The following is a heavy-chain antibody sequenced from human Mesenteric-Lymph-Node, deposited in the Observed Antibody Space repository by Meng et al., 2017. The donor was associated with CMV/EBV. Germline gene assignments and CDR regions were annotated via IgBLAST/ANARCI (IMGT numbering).Heavy chain of an antibody. CDR1: GDSVSSGIYY. V-gene: IGHV4-61*01. CDR2: IHYIGST. Sequence: SETLSLTCTVSGDSVSSGIYYWSWIRQPPGKGLEWIGYIHYIGSTNYNPSLKSRVAMSIDTSTTQFSLKLSSVTAADTAVYYCASGYCSSTSCSANYYYGMDVWGQGTTVTVSS. CDR3: ASGYCSSTSCSANYYYGMDV. D-gene: IGHD2-2*03. J-gene: IGHJ6*02.